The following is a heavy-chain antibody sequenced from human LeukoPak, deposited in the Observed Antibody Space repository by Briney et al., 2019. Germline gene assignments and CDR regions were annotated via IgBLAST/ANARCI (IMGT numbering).Heavy chain of an antibody. CDR1: GYSISSGHS. CDR2: IYHTGTT. V-gene: IGHV4-38-2*02. Sequence: SETLSLTCTVSGYSISSGHSWGWIRQPPGKGLEWIGSIYHTGTTYYNPSLKSRVSISIDTSKNQFSLKLSSVTAADTAVYYCARHRIKYYGSGSYYKGPSIWFDPWGQGTLVTVSS. D-gene: IGHD3-10*01. CDR3: ARHRIKYYGSGSYYKGPSIWFDP. J-gene: IGHJ5*02.